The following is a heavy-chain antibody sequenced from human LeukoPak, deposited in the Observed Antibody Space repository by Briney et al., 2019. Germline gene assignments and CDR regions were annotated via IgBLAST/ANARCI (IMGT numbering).Heavy chain of an antibody. CDR3: ATRSVALALDY. V-gene: IGHV3-30*03. J-gene: IGHJ4*02. Sequence: PGGSLRLSCAASGFTFSSYGMHWVRQAPGKGLEWVAVISYDGSNKYYADSVKGRFTISRDNSKNTLYLQMNSLRAEDTAVYYCATRSVALALDYWGQGTLVTVSS. CDR2: ISYDGSNK. CDR1: GFTFSSYG.